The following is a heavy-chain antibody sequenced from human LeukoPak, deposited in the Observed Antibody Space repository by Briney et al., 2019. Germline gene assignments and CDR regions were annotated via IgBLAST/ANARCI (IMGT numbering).Heavy chain of an antibody. Sequence: SETLSLTCTVSGGSISSSSYYWGWIRQPPGKGLEWIGSISYTGSAYYNPSLQSRVTISVDTSMNQLSLKLSSVTAADTAVYYCARITDRTIFGEIMHGFDIWGQGTPVTVSS. CDR2: ISYTGSA. D-gene: IGHD3-3*01. J-gene: IGHJ3*02. V-gene: IGHV4-39*01. CDR1: GGSISSSSYY. CDR3: ARITDRTIFGEIMHGFDI.